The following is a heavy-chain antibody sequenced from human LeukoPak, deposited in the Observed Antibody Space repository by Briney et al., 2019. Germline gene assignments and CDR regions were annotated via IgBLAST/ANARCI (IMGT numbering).Heavy chain of an antibody. D-gene: IGHD2-2*01. Sequence: GGSLRLSCVASGFSFNNHEMNWVRQAPGKGLEWASYISSGGGSIYYADSVKGRFTISRDNAKYSLYLQMNSLRAEDTAVYYCARISTNTWYNFDYWGQGTLVTVSS. J-gene: IGHJ4*02. V-gene: IGHV3-48*03. CDR3: ARISTNTWYNFDY. CDR1: GFSFNNHE. CDR2: ISSGGGSI.